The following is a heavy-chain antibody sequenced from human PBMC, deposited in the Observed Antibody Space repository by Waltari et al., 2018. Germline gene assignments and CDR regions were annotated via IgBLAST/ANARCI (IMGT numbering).Heavy chain of an antibody. CDR3: ARAGTYYDFWSGYYTVYGMDV. J-gene: IGHJ6*02. CDR1: GGSISSYY. V-gene: IGHV4-59*01. CDR2: IYYSGST. D-gene: IGHD3-3*01. Sequence: QVQLQESGPGLVKPSETLSLTCPVSGGSISSYYWSWIRQPPGKGLEWIGYIYYSGSTNYNPSLKSRVTISVDTSKNQFSLKLSSVTAADTAVYYCARAGTYYDFWSGYYTVYGMDVWGQGTTVTVSS.